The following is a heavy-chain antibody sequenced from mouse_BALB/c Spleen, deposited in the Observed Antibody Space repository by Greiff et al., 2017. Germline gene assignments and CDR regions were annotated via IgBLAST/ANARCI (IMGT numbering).Heavy chain of an antibody. CDR2: INPSTGYT. V-gene: IGHV1-7*01. J-gene: IGHJ3*01. CDR3: ARNYRYEVFAY. CDR1: GYTFTSYW. D-gene: IGHD2-14*01. Sequence: QVHVKQSGAELAKPGASVKMSCKASGYTFTSYWMHWVKQRPGQGLEWIGYINPSTGYTEYNQKFKDKATLTADKSSSTAYMQLSSLTSEDSAVYYCARNYRYEVFAYWGQGTLVTVSA.